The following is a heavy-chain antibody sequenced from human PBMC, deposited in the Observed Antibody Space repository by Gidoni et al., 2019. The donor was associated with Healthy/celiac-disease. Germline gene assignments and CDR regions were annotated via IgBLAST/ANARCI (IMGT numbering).Heavy chain of an antibody. CDR3: AKDINDFWRAGMDV. D-gene: IGHD3-3*01. V-gene: IGHV3-9*01. CDR1: GFTFDDYA. J-gene: IGHJ6*02. CDR2: ISWNSGSI. Sequence: EVQLVESGGGLVQPGRSLRLSCAASGFTFDDYAMHWVRQAPGKGLEWVSGISWNSGSIGYADSVKGRFTISRDNAKNSLYLQMNSLRAEDTALYYCAKDINDFWRAGMDVWGQGTTVTVSS.